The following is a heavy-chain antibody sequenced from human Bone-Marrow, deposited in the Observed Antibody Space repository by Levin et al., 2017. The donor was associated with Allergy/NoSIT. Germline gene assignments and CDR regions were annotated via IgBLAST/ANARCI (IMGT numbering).Heavy chain of an antibody. J-gene: IGHJ4*02. CDR1: GVSIRSSSYY. CDR3: ARGEDKITVTRDRYFDY. D-gene: IGHD4-17*01. CDR2: IYYSGST. V-gene: IGHV4-39*01. Sequence: SQTLSLPCTVSGVSIRSSSYYWGWIRQPPGKGLEWIGSIYYSGSTYYNPSLKSRVTISVDTSKNQFSLKLSSVTAADTAVYYCARGEDKITVTRDRYFDYWGQGTLVTVSS.